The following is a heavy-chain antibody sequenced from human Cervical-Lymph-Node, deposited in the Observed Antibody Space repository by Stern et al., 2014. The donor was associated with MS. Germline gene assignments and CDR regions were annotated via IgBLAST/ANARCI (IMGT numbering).Heavy chain of an antibody. D-gene: IGHD6-19*01. CDR2: IWHDRSNK. CDR1: GFTFSSYG. Sequence: VQLVESGGGVVQPGRSLRLSCAASGFTFSSYGMHWVRQAPGQGLEWVTVIWHDRSNKYYAASVKGRFTISRDNAKNTVHLQMNSLRAEDTAIYYCARGSAVAGTDYWGQGTLVTVSS. V-gene: IGHV3-33*01. CDR3: ARGSAVAGTDY. J-gene: IGHJ4*02.